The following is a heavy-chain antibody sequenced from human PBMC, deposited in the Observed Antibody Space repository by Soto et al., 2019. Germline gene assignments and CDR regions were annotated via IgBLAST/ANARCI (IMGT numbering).Heavy chain of an antibody. V-gene: IGHV3-7*03. J-gene: IGHJ4*02. Sequence: GGSLRLSCAASALTFSGHWMTWVRQAPGKGLEWVANIKQDGSEKYYVDSVKGRFTISRDNAKNSVFLQMNSLTVEDTAMYYCASRVPDAAHYGVFDYWAQGTLVPVSS. CDR3: ASRVPDAAHYGVFDY. CDR2: IKQDGSEK. CDR1: ALTFSGHW. D-gene: IGHD3-16*01.